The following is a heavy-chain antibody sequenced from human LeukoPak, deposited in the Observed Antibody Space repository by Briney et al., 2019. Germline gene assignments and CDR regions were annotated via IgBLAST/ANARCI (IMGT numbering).Heavy chain of an antibody. V-gene: IGHV4-59*01. Sequence: PPEALSLTCRVSVDSITMYFWTWIRQPPGRGLEGVGYVDHTGSTNFNPSLNGRVSISRDTTKNLFSLRLRSVTAEDTAVYYCAIWGAVLRYFDWLSRGAFDIWGQGTMLTVSS. CDR1: VDSITMYF. J-gene: IGHJ3*02. CDR2: VDHTGST. CDR3: AIWGAVLRYFDWLSRGAFDI. D-gene: IGHD3-9*01.